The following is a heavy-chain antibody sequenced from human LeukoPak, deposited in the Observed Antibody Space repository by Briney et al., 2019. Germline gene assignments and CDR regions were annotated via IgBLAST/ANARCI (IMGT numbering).Heavy chain of an antibody. Sequence: GASVKVPCKASGGTFSSYAISWVRLAPGQGLEWMGGVIPIFGTANYAQKFQGRVTITTDESTSTAYMELSSLRSEDTAVYYCARDRPKGRWLKKVGAFDIWGQGTMVTVSS. V-gene: IGHV1-69*05. CDR1: GGTFSSYA. D-gene: IGHD6-19*01. CDR2: VIPIFGTA. CDR3: ARDRPKGRWLKKVGAFDI. J-gene: IGHJ3*02.